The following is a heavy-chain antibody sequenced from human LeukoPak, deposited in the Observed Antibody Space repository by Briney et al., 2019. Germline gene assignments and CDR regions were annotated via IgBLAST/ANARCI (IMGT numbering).Heavy chain of an antibody. CDR3: AREGDYGDYGGLAWFDP. J-gene: IGHJ5*02. Sequence: SETLSLTCAVYGXSFSGFYWSWIRQPPGKGLEWIAEINHSGSTNYNPSLKSRVTISVDTSKNQFSLKLSSVTAADTAVYYYAREGDYGDYGGLAWFDPWGQGTLVTVSS. V-gene: IGHV4-34*01. D-gene: IGHD4-17*01. CDR1: GXSFSGFY. CDR2: INHSGST.